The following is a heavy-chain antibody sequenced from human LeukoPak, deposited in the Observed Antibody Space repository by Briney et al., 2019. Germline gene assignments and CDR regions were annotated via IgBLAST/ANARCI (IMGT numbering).Heavy chain of an antibody. Sequence: SGTLSLTCAVSGGSINNNDWWNWVRPAPGKGLEWIGEIHHSESTNYTPSLKSRVTISADKSKNQFSLKLSSVTAADTAVYYCARLIGATDYYYYGMDVWGQGTTVTVSS. CDR2: IHHSEST. J-gene: IGHJ6*02. CDR3: ARLIGATDYYYYGMDV. CDR1: GGSINNNDW. V-gene: IGHV4-4*02. D-gene: IGHD1-26*01.